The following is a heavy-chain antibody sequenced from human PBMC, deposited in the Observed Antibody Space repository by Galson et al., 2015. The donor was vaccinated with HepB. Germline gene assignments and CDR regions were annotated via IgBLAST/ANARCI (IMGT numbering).Heavy chain of an antibody. V-gene: IGHV3-73*01. CDR3: TRHSGYYDYVWGSYRQRYFDL. J-gene: IGHJ2*01. CDR1: GFTFSGSA. Sequence: SPRLSCAASGFTFSGSAMPWVRQASGKGLEWGGRIRSKANSYATAYAASVQGRFTISRDDSKNTAYLQMNSLKTEDTAVYYCTRHSGYYDYVWGSYRQRYFDLWGRGTLVTVSS. CDR2: IRSKANSYAT. D-gene: IGHD3-16*02.